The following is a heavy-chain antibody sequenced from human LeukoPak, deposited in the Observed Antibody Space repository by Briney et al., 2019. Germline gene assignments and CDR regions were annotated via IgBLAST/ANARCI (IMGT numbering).Heavy chain of an antibody. CDR3: ARASFLWFGELFFSY. V-gene: IGHV1-2*04. D-gene: IGHD3-10*01. CDR2: INPNSGGT. Sequence: GASVKVSCKASGYTFTGYYMHWVRQAPGQGLEWMGWINPNSGGTNYAQKFQGWVTMTRDTSISTAYMELSRLRSDDTAVYYCARASFLWFGELFFSYWGQGTLVTVSS. CDR1: GYTFTGYY. J-gene: IGHJ4*02.